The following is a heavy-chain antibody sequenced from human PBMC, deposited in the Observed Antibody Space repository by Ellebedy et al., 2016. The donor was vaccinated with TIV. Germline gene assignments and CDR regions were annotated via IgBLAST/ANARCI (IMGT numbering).Heavy chain of an antibody. V-gene: IGHV3-30*01. D-gene: IGHD3-16*01. J-gene: IGHJ6*02. CDR2: ISHDGNDK. Sequence: GESLKISCAASGFSYSCYAVDLVRPAPGRGLEVVAGISHDGNDKSYADPVKGRFTVSRDNSKNTQYLQMNGLRGDDTAVYYGPRVSWGDSWGNGLDVWGQGTMVTVSS. CDR3: PRVSWGDSWGNGLDV. CDR1: GFSYSCYA.